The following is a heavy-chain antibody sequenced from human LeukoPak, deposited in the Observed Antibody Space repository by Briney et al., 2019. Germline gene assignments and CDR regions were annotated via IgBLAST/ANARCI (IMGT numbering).Heavy chain of an antibody. D-gene: IGHD5-12*01. CDR3: VRGTGYSAYDYDFDY. CDR1: GFTSSSYD. V-gene: IGHV3-13*04. CDR2: IGTAGDT. J-gene: IGHJ4*02. Sequence: PGGSLRLSCAASGFTSSSYDMHWVRHATGKGLEWVSAIGTAGDTYYPGSVKGRFTISRENAKNSLYLQMNSLRAGDTAVYYCVRGTGYSAYDYDFDYWGRGTLVTVSS.